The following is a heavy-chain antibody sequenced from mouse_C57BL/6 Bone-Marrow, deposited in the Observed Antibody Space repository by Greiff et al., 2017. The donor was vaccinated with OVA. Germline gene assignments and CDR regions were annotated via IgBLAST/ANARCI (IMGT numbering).Heavy chain of an antibody. CDR3: ARLSDYYGSSHWYFDV. CDR1: DSEVFPIAY. Sequence: QVQLKQSGSELRSPGSSVKLSCKDFDSEVFPIAYMSWVRQKPGHGFEWIGGILPSIGRTIYGEKFEDKATLDADTLSNTAYLELNSLTSEDSAIYYCARLSDYYGSSHWYFDVWGTGTTVTVSS. V-gene: IGHV15-2*01. CDR2: ILPSIGRT. J-gene: IGHJ1*03. D-gene: IGHD1-1*01.